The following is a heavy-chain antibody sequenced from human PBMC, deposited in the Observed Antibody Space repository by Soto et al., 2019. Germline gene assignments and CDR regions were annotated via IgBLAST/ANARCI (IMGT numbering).Heavy chain of an antibody. V-gene: IGHV4-39*02. D-gene: IGHD3-22*01. J-gene: IGHJ6*02. CDR2: VSFTGTT. CDR3: ARERIYYDSSGYYDYYYYYGMDV. Sequence: SETLSLTCSVSGGSINNNYYYWGWVRQPPGKGLERIGSVSFTGTTYYSPSLKSRVTTSIDTSRNQFSLKLTSVTAAATAVYYCARERIYYDSSGYYDYYYYYGMDVWGQGTTVTVSS. CDR1: GGSINNNYYY.